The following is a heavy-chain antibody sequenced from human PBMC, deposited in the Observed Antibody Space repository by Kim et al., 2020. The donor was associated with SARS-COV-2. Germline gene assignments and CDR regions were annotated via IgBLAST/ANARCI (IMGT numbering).Heavy chain of an antibody. J-gene: IGHJ5*02. CDR1: GGSISSYY. Sequence: SQTLSLTCTVSGGSISSYYWSWIRQPPGKGLEWIGYIYYSGSTNYNPSLKSRVTISVDTSKNQFSLKLSSVTAADTAVYYCARGLSITIFGVVITHGWFD. D-gene: IGHD3-3*01. CDR2: IYYSGST. V-gene: IGHV4-59*13. CDR3: ARGLSITIFGVVITHGWFD.